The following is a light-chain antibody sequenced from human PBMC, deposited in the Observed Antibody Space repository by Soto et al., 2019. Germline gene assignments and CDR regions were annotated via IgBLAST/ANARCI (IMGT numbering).Light chain of an antibody. V-gene: IGKV3-15*01. CDR1: QSLGSD. CDR3: QKYYNWPRT. CDR2: GAS. J-gene: IGKJ1*01. Sequence: EFVLTQSPVTLSLSPGDTATLSCRASQSLGSDLAWYQQKPGQAPRLLIFGASARPTGIPARISGSGSGTEFTLTISSLRSEDFAVYFCQKYYNWPRTFGQGTKVDIK.